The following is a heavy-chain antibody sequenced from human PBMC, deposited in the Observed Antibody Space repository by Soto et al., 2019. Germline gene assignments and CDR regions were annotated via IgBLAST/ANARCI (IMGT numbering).Heavy chain of an antibody. CDR2: IYYSGST. CDR3: ARLVCGSDMGWFDP. D-gene: IGHD2-15*01. J-gene: IGHJ5*02. Sequence: SETLSLTCTVSGGSISSYYWSWIRQPPGKGLEWIGYIYYSGSTNYNPSLKSRVTISVDTSKNQFSLKLSSVTAADTAVYYCARLVCGSDMGWFDPWGQGTLVTVSS. V-gene: IGHV4-59*08. CDR1: GGSISSYY.